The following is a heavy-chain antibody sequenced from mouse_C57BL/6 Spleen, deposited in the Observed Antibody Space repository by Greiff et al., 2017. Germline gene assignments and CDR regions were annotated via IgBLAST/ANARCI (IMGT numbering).Heavy chain of an antibody. D-gene: IGHD3-2*02. CDR1: GYSFTGYY. CDR2: INPSTGGT. CDR3: ARDSSGYVRAMDY. V-gene: IGHV1-42*01. J-gene: IGHJ4*01. Sequence: EVQLQQSGPELVKPGASVKISCKASGYSFTGYYMNWVKQSPEKSLEWIGEINPSTGGTTYNQKFKAKTTLTVDKSSSTAYMQLKSLTSEDSAVYYCARDSSGYVRAMDYWGQGTSVTVSS.